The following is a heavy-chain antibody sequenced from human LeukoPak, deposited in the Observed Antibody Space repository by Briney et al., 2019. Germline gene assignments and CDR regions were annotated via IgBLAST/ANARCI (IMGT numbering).Heavy chain of an antibody. V-gene: IGHV5-51*01. CDR3: ARQSRDGSKNRGYYFDY. Sequence: PGESLKISCQVSGFLFTNYWIGWVRQMPGKGLESMGLIYPADSDTTYSPSFQGQVTISADRSISTVYLQWSSLKASDTAMYYCARQSRDGSKNRGYYFDYWGQGTLVTVSS. CDR2: IYPADSDT. J-gene: IGHJ4*02. D-gene: IGHD3-10*01. CDR1: GFLFTNYW.